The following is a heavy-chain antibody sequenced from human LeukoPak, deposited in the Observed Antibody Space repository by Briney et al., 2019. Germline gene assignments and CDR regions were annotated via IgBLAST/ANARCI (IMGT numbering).Heavy chain of an antibody. J-gene: IGHJ4*02. CDR3: AKDLSGSGRLHDY. D-gene: IGHD3-10*01. CDR1: GFTFSTYA. CDR2: LGDSGGST. Sequence: GGSLRLSCAASGFTFSTYAMTWVRQAPGKGLEWLSTLGDSGGSTSYADSVKGRFTISGVNSKSTLYLQMNSLRVEDTAVYYCAKDLSGSGRLHDYWGQGTLVTVSS. V-gene: IGHV3-23*01.